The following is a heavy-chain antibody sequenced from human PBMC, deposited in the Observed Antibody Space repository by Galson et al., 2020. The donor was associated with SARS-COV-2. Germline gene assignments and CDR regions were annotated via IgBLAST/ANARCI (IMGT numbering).Heavy chain of an antibody. D-gene: IGHD6-19*01. CDR3: AKGGAVAGIRGIDY. CDR1: GFTLSSSG. J-gene: IGHJ4*02. Sequence: GESLKISCAASGFTLSSSGMLWVRQAPGKGLEWVAVLWSDGTNKYYADSVKGRFTISRDTSKNTLYLQMNSPTAEDTALYYCAKGGAVAGIRGIDYWGQGTLVTVSS. CDR2: LWSDGTNK. V-gene: IGHV3-33*06.